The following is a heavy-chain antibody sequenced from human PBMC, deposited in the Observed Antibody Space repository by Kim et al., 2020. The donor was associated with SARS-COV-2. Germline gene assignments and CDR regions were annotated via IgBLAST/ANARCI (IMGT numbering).Heavy chain of an antibody. CDR2: IYYSGNT. CDR1: GGSISSYY. CDR3: ARHSIGSNYYDSSGYLGLFDY. Sequence: SETLSLTCTVSGGSISSYYWSWIRQPPGKGLEWIGYIYYSGNTNYNPSLESRVTISVETAKNQFSLKLSSVTTADTAVYYCARHSIGSNYYDSSGYLGLFDYWGQGTLVTVSS. V-gene: IGHV4-59*08. D-gene: IGHD3-22*01. J-gene: IGHJ4*02.